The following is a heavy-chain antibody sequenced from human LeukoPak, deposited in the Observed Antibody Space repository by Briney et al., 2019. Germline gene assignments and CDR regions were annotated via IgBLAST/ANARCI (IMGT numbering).Heavy chain of an antibody. Sequence: ASVKVSCKASGYTFTGYYMHWVRQAPGQGLEWMGRIIPILGIANYAQKFQGRVTITADKSTSTAYMELSSLRSEDTAVYYCARCDYYDSSGPLDYWGQGTLVTVSS. CDR2: IIPILGIA. J-gene: IGHJ4*02. D-gene: IGHD3-22*01. CDR1: GYTFTGYY. CDR3: ARCDYYDSSGPLDY. V-gene: IGHV1-69*02.